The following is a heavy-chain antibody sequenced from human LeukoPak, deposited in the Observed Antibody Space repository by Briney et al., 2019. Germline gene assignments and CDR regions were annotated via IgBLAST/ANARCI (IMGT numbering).Heavy chain of an antibody. CDR1: GDSISTYY. V-gene: IGHV4-59*08. D-gene: IGHD3/OR15-3a*01. Sequence: ETLSLTCTVSGDSISTYYWAWIRQPPGKGLEWIGYISYSGTTNYNPSLKSRVTISVDTSKNQFSLRLSSVTAADTAVYFCARHPLIYYGMDVWGQGTTVTVSS. CDR3: ARHPLIYYGMDV. CDR2: ISYSGTT. J-gene: IGHJ6*02.